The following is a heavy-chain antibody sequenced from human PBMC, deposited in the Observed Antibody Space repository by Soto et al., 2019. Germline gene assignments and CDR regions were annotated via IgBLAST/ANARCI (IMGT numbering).Heavy chain of an antibody. CDR2: INPSGGST. J-gene: IGHJ5*02. CDR3: ARNHCGGDCYPNWFDP. V-gene: IGHV1-46*01. Sequence: ASVKVSCKASGYTFTSYYMHWVRQAPGQGLEWMGIINPSGGSTSYAQKFQGRVTMTRDTSTSTVYMELSSLRSEDTAVYYCARNHCGGDCYPNWFDPWGQGTLVTVSS. CDR1: GYTFTSYY. D-gene: IGHD2-21*02.